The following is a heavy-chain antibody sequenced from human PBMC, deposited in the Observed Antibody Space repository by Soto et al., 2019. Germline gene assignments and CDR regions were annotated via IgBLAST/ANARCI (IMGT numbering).Heavy chain of an antibody. CDR1: GYTFINYG. CDR3: ARDGPHIPAVGDV. CDR2: ISAYNGDK. D-gene: IGHD6-13*01. J-gene: IGHJ6*02. V-gene: IGHV1-18*01. Sequence: QVYLVQSGPEVKKPGASVKVSCKASGYTFINYGVSWVRQAPGQGLEWMGWISAYNGDKKYAQNVQGRVTLTTDTTTSTAYMEMRTLRSDDTAAYYCARDGPHIPAVGDVWGQGTTVTVSS.